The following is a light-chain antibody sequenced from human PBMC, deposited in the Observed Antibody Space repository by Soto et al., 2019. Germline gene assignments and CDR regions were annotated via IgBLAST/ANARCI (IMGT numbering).Light chain of an antibody. CDR1: QSVSSSY. CDR2: GAS. J-gene: IGKJ1*01. V-gene: IGKV3-20*01. CDR3: QQXGSWGT. Sequence: EIVLTQSPGTLSLSPGERATLSCRASQSVSSSYLAWYQQKPGQAPRLLIYGASSRATGIPDRFSGSGSGTDFTLTISRLEPEDFAVYYCQQXGSWGTFGQGTKV.